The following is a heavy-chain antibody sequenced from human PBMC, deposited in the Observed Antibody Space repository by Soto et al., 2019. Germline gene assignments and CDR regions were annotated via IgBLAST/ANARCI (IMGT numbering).Heavy chain of an antibody. J-gene: IGHJ4*02. D-gene: IGHD1-26*01. CDR3: ARVGATTLHYFDS. Sequence: PGESLKISCHVSGYRFTIYWLTWVRQVPGKGLECLGRIEPRDSYTNYSPSFQGYVTISVDKSINTAYLQWNSLKASDTAIYYCARVGATTLHYFDSWGQGTLVTVSS. CDR2: IEPRDSYT. CDR1: GYRFTIYW. V-gene: IGHV5-10-1*01.